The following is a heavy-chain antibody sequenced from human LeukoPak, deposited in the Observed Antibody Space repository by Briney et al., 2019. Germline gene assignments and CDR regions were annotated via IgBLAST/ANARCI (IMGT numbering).Heavy chain of an antibody. D-gene: IGHD6-19*01. CDR2: IHSSGST. V-gene: IGHV4-59*08. J-gene: IGHJ4*02. CDR3: ARAVSGRFDY. Sequence: SETLSLTCTVSGGSISDYYWTWIRQPPGKGLEWIAYIHSSGSTNYNPPLNSRVAISVDTSKNQFSLRLSSVTAADTAIYYCARAVSGRFDYWGQGTLVTVSS. CDR1: GGSISDYY.